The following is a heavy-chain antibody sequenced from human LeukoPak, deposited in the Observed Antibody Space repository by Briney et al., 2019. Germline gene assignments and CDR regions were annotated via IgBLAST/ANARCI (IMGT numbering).Heavy chain of an antibody. J-gene: IGHJ2*01. CDR1: GYTFTSYY. V-gene: IGHV1-46*01. CDR2: INPSGGST. CDR3: ARGAVTTAVHWHFSL. D-gene: IGHD4-17*01. Sequence: ASVKVSCKASGYTFTSYYMHWVRQAPGQGLEWMGIINPSGGSTSYAQKFQGRVTMTRDTSTSTVYMELDSLTSEDTAVYYCARGAVTTAVHWHFSLWGRGTLVTVSS.